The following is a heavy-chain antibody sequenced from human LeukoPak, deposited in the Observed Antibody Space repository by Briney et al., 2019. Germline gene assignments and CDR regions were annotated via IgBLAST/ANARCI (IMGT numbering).Heavy chain of an antibody. J-gene: IGHJ6*03. CDR2: INSDGSST. V-gene: IGHV3-74*01. Sequence: GGSLRLSCAVSGFTFSNYRMHWVRQAPGKGLVWVSRINSDGSSTSYADSVKGRFTISRDNAKNTLYLQMNSLRAEDTAVYYCARVSSGSYFGYYYYYMDVWGKGTTVTVSS. CDR1: GFTFSNYR. CDR3: ARVSSGSYFGYYYYYMDV. D-gene: IGHD1-26*01.